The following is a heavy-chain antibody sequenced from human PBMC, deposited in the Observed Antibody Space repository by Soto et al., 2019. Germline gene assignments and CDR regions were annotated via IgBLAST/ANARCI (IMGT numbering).Heavy chain of an antibody. CDR1: GYSFTTYG. J-gene: IGHJ6*02. V-gene: IGHV1-18*01. CDR3: AREGPAPYYYYGMDV. Sequence: QVQLVQSRGEVKKPGASVKVSCKTSGYSFTTYGISWVRQAPGQGLEWMGWISGYNGITNYAQKLKGRLTMTTDTSTSTAYMELRSLTSDDTAVYYCAREGPAPYYYYGMDVWGQGSTVTVSS. CDR2: ISGYNGIT.